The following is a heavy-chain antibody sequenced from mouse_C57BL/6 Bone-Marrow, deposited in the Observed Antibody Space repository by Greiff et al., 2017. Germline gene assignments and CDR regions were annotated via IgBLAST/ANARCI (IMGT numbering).Heavy chain of an antibody. J-gene: IGHJ3*01. V-gene: IGHV1-81*01. Sequence: QVQLQQSGAELARPGASVKLSCKASGYTFTSYGISWVKQRPGQGLEWIGEIYPRSGNTYYNEKFKGKATLTADKSSSTAYMELRSLTSEDSAVYVCARQLRLRPLAYWGQGTLVTVSA. CDR1: GYTFTSYG. CDR3: ARQLRLRPLAY. D-gene: IGHD3-2*02. CDR2: IYPRSGNT.